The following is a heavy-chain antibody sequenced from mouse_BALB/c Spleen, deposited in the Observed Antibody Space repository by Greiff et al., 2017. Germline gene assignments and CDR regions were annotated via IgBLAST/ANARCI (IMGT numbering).Heavy chain of an antibody. D-gene: IGHD2-4*01. Sequence: EVQRVESGPGLVKPSQSLSLTCTVTGYSITSDYAWNWIRQFPGNKLEWMGYISYSGSTSYNPSLKSRISITRDTSKNQFFLQLNSVTTEDTATYYCARRGDYDDYWGQGTTLTVSS. V-gene: IGHV3-2*02. CDR2: ISYSGST. CDR1: GYSITSDYA. CDR3: ARRGDYDDY. J-gene: IGHJ2*01.